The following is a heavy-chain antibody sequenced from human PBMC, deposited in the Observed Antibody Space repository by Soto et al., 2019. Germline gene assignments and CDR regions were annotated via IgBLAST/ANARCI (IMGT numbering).Heavy chain of an antibody. CDR2: IYYSGST. V-gene: IGHV4-39*01. Sequence: SETLSLTCTVSGGSISSSSYYWGWIRQPPGKGLEWIGSIYYSGSTYYNPSLKSRVTISVDTSKNQFSLKLSSVTAADTAVYYCARHITIFGVVSDYWGQGTMVTVSS. CDR3: ARHITIFGVVSDY. D-gene: IGHD3-3*01. CDR1: GGSISSSSYY. J-gene: IGHJ4*02.